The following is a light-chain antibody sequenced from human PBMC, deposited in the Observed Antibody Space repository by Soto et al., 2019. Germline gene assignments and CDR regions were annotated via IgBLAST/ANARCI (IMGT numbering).Light chain of an antibody. V-gene: IGKV3-20*01. J-gene: IGKJ4*01. Sequence: EIMLTLSPGTLSLSPGERATLSCRASQSVSNNYLAWYQQKPGQAPRLLIYGASNRATGIPARFSGSGSGTDFTLTISSLEPEDFAVYYCQQFSSYPLTFGGGTKVDIK. CDR3: QQFSSYPLT. CDR1: QSVSNNY. CDR2: GAS.